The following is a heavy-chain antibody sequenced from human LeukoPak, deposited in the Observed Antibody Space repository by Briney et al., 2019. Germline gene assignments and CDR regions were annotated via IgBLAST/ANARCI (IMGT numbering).Heavy chain of an antibody. CDR2: IIPIFGIA. D-gene: IGHD3-3*01. Sequence: ASVKVSCKASGGTFSSYAISWVRQAPGQGLEWMGRIIPIFGIANYAQKFQGRVTITADKSTSTAYMELSSLRSEDTAVYYCARPAVVVVPAASKDDFWSGYYKDRDYYYGMDVWGQGTTVTVSS. CDR3: ARPAVVVVPAASKDDFWSGYYKDRDYYYGMDV. CDR1: GGTFSSYA. J-gene: IGHJ6*02. V-gene: IGHV1-69*04.